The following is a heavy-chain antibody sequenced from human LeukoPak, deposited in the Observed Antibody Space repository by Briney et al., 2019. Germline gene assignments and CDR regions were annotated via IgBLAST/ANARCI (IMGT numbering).Heavy chain of an antibody. CDR3: STDNFFDT. J-gene: IGHJ5*02. CDR2: ISATGSYV. CDR1: GFTFSDYY. V-gene: IGHV3-11*01. Sequence: GGSLRLSCVASGFTFSDYYMTWIRQAPGKGLETISHISATGSYVDYADSVKGRFTVSRDNAKNSLYVQMGVYYGARDPPGYKSTDNFFDTWGQGTLVTVSS. D-gene: IGHD3-3*01.